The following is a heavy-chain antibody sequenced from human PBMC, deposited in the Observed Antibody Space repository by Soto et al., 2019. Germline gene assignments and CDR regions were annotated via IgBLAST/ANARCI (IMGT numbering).Heavy chain of an antibody. V-gene: IGHV3-30*03. D-gene: IGHD4-17*01. CDR1: GFTFSSYG. Sequence: GGSLRLSCAASGFTFSSYGMHWVRQAPGKGLEWVAVISYDGSNKYYADSVKGRFTISRDNSKNTLYLQMNSLRAEDTAVYYCAATVTTSTAAETVYWGQRTLVTVSS. CDR3: AATVTTSTAAETVY. CDR2: ISYDGSNK. J-gene: IGHJ4*02.